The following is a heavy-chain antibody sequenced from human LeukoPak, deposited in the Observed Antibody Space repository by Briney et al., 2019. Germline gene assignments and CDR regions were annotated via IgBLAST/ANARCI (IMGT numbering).Heavy chain of an antibody. CDR1: GYTFTGYY. J-gene: IGHJ4*02. CDR3: ARAEQEMATILGLLFDY. D-gene: IGHD5-24*01. CDR2: INPNSGGT. Sequence: GASVKVSCKASGYTFTGYYMHWVRQAPGQGLEWMGWINPNSGGTNYAQKFQGRVTMTRDTSISTAYMELSRLRSDDTAVYYCARAEQEMATILGLLFDYWGQGTLVTVSS. V-gene: IGHV1-2*02.